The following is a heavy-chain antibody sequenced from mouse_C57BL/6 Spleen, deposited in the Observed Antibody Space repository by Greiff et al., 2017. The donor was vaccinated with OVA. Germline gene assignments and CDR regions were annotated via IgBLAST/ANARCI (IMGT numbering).Heavy chain of an antibody. CDR1: GYSITSGYY. J-gene: IGHJ3*01. CDR3: ARALYDYDEWFAY. CDR2: ISYDGSN. D-gene: IGHD2-4*01. Sequence: EVQLVESGPGLVKPSQSLSLTCSVTGYSITSGYYWNWIRQFPGNKLEWMGYISYDGSNNYNPSLKNRISITRDTSKNQFFLKLNSVTTEDTAAYYCARALYDYDEWFAYWGQGTLVTVSA. V-gene: IGHV3-6*01.